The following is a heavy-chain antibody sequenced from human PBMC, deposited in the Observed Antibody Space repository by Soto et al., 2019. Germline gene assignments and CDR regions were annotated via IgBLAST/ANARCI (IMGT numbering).Heavy chain of an antibody. CDR2: FDPEDGET. CDR1: GYTLTELS. CDR3: ATNLTPVAEGYGMDV. D-gene: IGHD6-19*01. J-gene: IGHJ6*02. Sequence: ASVKVSCKVSGYTLTELSMHCVLQSPRKGLEWMGGFDPEDGETIYAQKFQGRVTMTEDTSTDTAYMELSSLRSEDTAVYYCATNLTPVAEGYGMDVWGQGTTVTVSS. V-gene: IGHV1-24*01.